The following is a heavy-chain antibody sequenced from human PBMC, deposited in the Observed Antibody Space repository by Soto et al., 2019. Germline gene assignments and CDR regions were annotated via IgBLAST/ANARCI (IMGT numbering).Heavy chain of an antibody. CDR3: DREIGSFDDSSVYSPFDY. D-gene: IGHD3-22*01. J-gene: IGHJ4*02. V-gene: IGHV1-69*13. CDR1: GGTFSSYA. Sequence: ASVKVSCRASGGTFSSYAISWLRPAPGQGLESMGGIIPIFGTANYAQKFQVRVTITADESTSTAYMELSSLRSEDTAVYYCDREIGSFDDSSVYSPFDYWGQGTLVTVSS. CDR2: IIPIFGTA.